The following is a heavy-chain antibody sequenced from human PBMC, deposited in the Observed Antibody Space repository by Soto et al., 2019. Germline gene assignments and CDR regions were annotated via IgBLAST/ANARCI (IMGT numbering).Heavy chain of an antibody. D-gene: IGHD6-6*01. J-gene: IGHJ4*02. CDR1: GYTFTAFF. CDR3: ARAPYSSSSFFFDY. CDR2: INPSGGTT. V-gene: IGHV1-46*01. Sequence: ASVKVSCKASGYTFTAFFMHWVRQAPGKGLEWMGIINPSGGTTNYAQKFQGRVAMTRDTSTSTVYMDLSSLRSDDTAVYYCARAPYSSSSFFFDYWGPGTLVTVSS.